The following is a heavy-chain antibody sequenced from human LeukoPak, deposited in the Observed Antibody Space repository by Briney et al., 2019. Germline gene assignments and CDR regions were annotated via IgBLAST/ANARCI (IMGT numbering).Heavy chain of an antibody. CDR2: IYTSGST. CDR1: GGSISSYY. J-gene: IGHJ6*03. V-gene: IGHV4-4*07. CDR3: ARDEAEYYYYYMDV. D-gene: IGHD6-19*01. Sequence: SETLSLTCTVSGGSISSYYWSWIRQPAGKGLEWIGRIYTSGSTNYNPSLKSRVTISVDTSKNQFSLKLSSVTAADTAVYYCARDEAEYYYYYMDVWGKGTTVTVSS.